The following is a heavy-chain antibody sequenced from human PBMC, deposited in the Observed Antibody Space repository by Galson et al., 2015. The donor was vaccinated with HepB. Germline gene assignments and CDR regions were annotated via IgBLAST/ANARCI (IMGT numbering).Heavy chain of an antibody. D-gene: IGHD2-21*02. J-gene: IGHJ3*02. Sequence: ETLSLTCTVSGGSISSSSYYWGWIRQPPGKGLEWIGSIYYSGSTYYNPSLKSRVTISVDTSKNQFSLKLSSVTAADTAVYYCARGGAYCGGDCPGAFDIWGQGTMVTVSS. CDR3: ARGGAYCGGDCPGAFDI. CDR2: IYYSGST. CDR1: GGSISSSSYY. V-gene: IGHV4-39*07.